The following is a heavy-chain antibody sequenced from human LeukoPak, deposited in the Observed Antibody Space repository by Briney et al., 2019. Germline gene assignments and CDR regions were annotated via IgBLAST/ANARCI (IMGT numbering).Heavy chain of an antibody. D-gene: IGHD3-3*01. V-gene: IGHV4-39*07. CDR1: GGSISSSSYY. J-gene: IGHJ4*02. Sequence: PSETLSLTCTVSGGSISSSSYYWGWLRQPPGKGLEWIGSIYYSGSTYYNPSLKSRVTISVDTSKNQFSLKLSSVTAADTAVYYCARAGAEVWSGYRIGLYYFDYWGQGTLVTVSS. CDR3: ARAGAEVWSGYRIGLYYFDY. CDR2: IYYSGST.